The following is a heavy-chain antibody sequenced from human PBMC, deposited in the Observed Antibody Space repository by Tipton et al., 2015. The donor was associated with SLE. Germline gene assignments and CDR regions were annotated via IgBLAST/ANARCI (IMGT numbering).Heavy chain of an antibody. Sequence: TLSLTCTVYGDSFSNYYWGWIRQSPGKGLEWIGEMNHSGSSNYNPFLQSRVTISIDTSKDQFSLTPRSVTAADTAVYFCARGPKTRLTLVRASNAFDYWGQGTLVTVSS. CDR2: MNHSGSS. CDR1: GDSFSNYY. CDR3: ARGPKTRLTLVRASNAFDY. D-gene: IGHD3-10*01. J-gene: IGHJ4*02. V-gene: IGHV4-34*01.